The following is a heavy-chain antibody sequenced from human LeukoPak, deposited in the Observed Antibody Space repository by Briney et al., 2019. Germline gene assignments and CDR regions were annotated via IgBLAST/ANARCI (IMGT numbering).Heavy chain of an antibody. V-gene: IGHV4-59*01. CDR2: IYYSGST. CDR1: XGSXSSXY. CDR3: ARVDPGVYDYYYMDV. J-gene: IGHJ6*03. D-gene: IGHD3-10*01. Sequence: TXSLXCTVSXGSXSSXYWSWIRQPPGXGLXXXGXIYYSGSTNSNPSLKSRVTISVDTSKNQFSLKMSSVTAADTAVYYCARVDPGVYDYYYMDVWGKGTTVTVSS.